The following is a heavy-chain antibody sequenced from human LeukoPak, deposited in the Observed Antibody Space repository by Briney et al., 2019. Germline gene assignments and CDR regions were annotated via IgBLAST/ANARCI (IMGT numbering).Heavy chain of an antibody. CDR1: GGTFSSYA. D-gene: IGHD5-24*01. V-gene: IGHV1-69*05. CDR2: IIPIFGTA. J-gene: IGHJ4*02. Sequence: SVKVSCKASGGTFSSYAISWVRQAPGQGLEWMGGIIPIFGTANYAQKFRGRVTMTRDTSITTAYMEVSGLRSDDTAVYFCARGEIDGPDFDQWGQGTLVTVSS. CDR3: ARGEIDGPDFDQ.